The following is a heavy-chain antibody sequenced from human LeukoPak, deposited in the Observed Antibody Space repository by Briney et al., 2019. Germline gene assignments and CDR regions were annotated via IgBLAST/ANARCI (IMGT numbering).Heavy chain of an antibody. CDR3: ARSNYYDSSDYYYPTYYYGMDV. CDR1: GGSISSSSYY. CDR2: IYYSGST. D-gene: IGHD3-22*01. J-gene: IGHJ6*02. V-gene: IGHV4-39*07. Sequence: SETLSLTCTVSGGSISSSSYYWGWIRQPPGKGLEWIGSIYYSGSTYYNPSLKSRVTISVDTSKNQFSLKLSSVTAADTAVYYCARSNYYDSSDYYYPTYYYGMDVWGQGTTVTVS.